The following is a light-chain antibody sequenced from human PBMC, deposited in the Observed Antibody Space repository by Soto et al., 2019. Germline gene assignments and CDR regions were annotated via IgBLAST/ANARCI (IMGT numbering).Light chain of an antibody. CDR1: SSDIDAYNY. CDR2: DVS. V-gene: IGLV2-14*01. CDR3: GSYTTSSNYV. J-gene: IGLJ1*01. Sequence: QSALTQPASVSGSPGQSITIPCTGTSSDIDAYNYVSWYQQHPGKAPKLMIYDVSNRPSGISNRFSGSKSGNTASLTISGLQAEDEADYYCGSYTTSSNYVFGTGTKVT.